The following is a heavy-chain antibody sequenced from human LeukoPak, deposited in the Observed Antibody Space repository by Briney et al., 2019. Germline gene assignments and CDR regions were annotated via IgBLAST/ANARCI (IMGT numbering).Heavy chain of an antibody. V-gene: IGHV4-34*01. CDR3: ARGPESGSYFAWFGS. CDR2: LNHSGST. Sequence: PSETLSLTCAVYGGSFSGYFWNWIRQPPGKGLEWIGELNHSGSTHHNPSLKSRVTISIDTSKNQISLKLSSVTAADTAVYYCARGPESGSYFAWFGSWGQGTLVTVSS. J-gene: IGHJ5*01. CDR1: GGSFSGYF. D-gene: IGHD3-10*01.